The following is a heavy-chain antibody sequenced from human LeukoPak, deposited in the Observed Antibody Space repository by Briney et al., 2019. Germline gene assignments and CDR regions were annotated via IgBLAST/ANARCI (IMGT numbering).Heavy chain of an antibody. CDR3: GRDVSGSYSFDS. J-gene: IGHJ4*02. V-gene: IGHV3-30-3*01. D-gene: IGHD1-26*01. CDR2: ISYDGSTK. CDR1: GFTFSSYA. Sequence: GGSLRLSCAASGFTFSSYAMHWVRQAPGKGLEWVAFISYDGSTKTDVDSVTGRVTISGDNSKNTVYLQMNSLRAEDTALYYCGRDVSGSYSFDSLGQGTLVTVSS.